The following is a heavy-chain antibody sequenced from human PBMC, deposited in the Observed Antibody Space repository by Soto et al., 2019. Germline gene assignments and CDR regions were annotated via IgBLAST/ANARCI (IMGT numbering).Heavy chain of an antibody. V-gene: IGHV3-30-3*01. CDR2: TSYDGSNK. Sequence: QVQLVESGGGVVQPGRSLRLSCAASGFTFSSYAMHWVRQAPGKGLEWVAVTSYDGSNKYYADSVKGRFTISRDNSKNTLYLQMNSLRAEDTAVYYCARDARRTTMVRGSYWGQGTLVTVSS. CDR3: ARDARRTTMVRGSY. CDR1: GFTFSSYA. J-gene: IGHJ4*02. D-gene: IGHD3-10*01.